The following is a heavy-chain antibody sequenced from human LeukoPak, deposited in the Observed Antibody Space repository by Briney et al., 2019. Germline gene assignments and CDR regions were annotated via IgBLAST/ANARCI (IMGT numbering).Heavy chain of an antibody. J-gene: IGHJ4*02. CDR2: IRSKGYGGTT. CDR1: GFTFGDYA. CDR3: TRSSIVATSIDH. Sequence: GGSLRLSCTASGFTFGDYAMSWVRQAPGKGLEWVGFIRSKGYGGTTEYAASVKGRFTISRDDSKSIAYMQLNSLKTEDTAVYYCTRSSIVATSIDHWGQGTLVTVSS. V-gene: IGHV3-49*04. D-gene: IGHD5-12*01.